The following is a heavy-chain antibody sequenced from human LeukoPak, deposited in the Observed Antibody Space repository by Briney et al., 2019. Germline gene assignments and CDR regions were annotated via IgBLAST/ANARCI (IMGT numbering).Heavy chain of an antibody. Sequence: SVKISCKASGGTFSRYAISWVRQAPGQGLEWMGRIIPILGIANYAQKVQGRVTITADKSTSTAYMELSSLRSEDTAVYYCAIGRPATPYNWFDPWGQGTLVTVSA. D-gene: IGHD2-15*01. CDR2: IIPILGIA. CDR3: AIGRPATPYNWFDP. V-gene: IGHV1-69*04. CDR1: GGTFSRYA. J-gene: IGHJ5*02.